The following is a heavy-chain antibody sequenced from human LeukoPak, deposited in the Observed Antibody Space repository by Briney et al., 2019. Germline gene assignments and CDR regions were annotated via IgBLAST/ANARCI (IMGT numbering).Heavy chain of an antibody. CDR1: GYSISSGYY. CDR3: ARGPLGVLRRGSSSGFDY. J-gene: IGHJ4*02. D-gene: IGHD6-6*01. CDR2: IYHSGST. V-gene: IGHV4-38-2*02. Sequence: SETLSLTCTVSGYSISSGYYWGWIRQPPGKGLEWIGSIYHSGSTYYNPSLKSRVTISVDTSKNQFSLKLSSVTAADTAVYYCARGPLGVLRRGSSSGFDYWGQGTLVTVSS.